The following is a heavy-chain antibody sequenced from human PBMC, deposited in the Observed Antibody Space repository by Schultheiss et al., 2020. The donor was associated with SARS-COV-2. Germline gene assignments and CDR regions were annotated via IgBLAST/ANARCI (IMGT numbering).Heavy chain of an antibody. V-gene: IGHV3-48*01. D-gene: IGHD2-15*01. CDR2: ISSGSSTI. CDR1: GFTFSRYS. J-gene: IGHJ4*02. CDR3: ARGLEDIVVVVALGRLGYFDY. Sequence: GGSLRLSCAASGFTFSRYSMNWVRQAPGKGLEWVSYISSGSSTIYYADSVKGRFTISRDNAKNSLYLQMNSLRAEDTAVYYCARGLEDIVVVVALGRLGYFDYWGQGTLVTVSS.